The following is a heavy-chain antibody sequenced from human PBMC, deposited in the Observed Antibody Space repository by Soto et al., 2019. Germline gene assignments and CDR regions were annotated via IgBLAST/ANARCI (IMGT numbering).Heavy chain of an antibody. CDR2: IYYSGST. V-gene: IGHV4-31*03. CDR3: ARGGHSYGWVLGYNWFDP. Sequence: SSETLSLTCTVSGGSISSGGYYWSWIRQHPGKGLEWIGYIYYSGSTYYNPSLKSRVTISVDTSKNQFSLKLSSVTAADTAVYYCARGGHSYGWVLGYNWFDPWGQGTLVTVS. J-gene: IGHJ5*02. D-gene: IGHD5-18*01. CDR1: GGSISSGGYY.